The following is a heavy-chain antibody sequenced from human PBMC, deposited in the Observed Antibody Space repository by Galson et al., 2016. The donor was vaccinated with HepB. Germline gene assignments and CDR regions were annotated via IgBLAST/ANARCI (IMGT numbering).Heavy chain of an antibody. Sequence: GYTFTDFGFSWLRQAPGQGLEWVGWISAYNGNTNYAQKPQGRLTLTTDTSTTTAHMELTGLRFDDTAVYYCASAIYTIAAAPDYWGQGTLVTVSS. CDR2: ISAYNGNT. J-gene: IGHJ4*02. CDR3: ASAIYTIAAAPDY. CDR1: GYTFTDFG. D-gene: IGHD6-13*01. V-gene: IGHV1-18*04.